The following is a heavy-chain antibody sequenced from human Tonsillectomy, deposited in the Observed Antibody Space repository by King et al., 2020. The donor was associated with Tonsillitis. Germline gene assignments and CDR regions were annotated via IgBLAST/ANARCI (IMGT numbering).Heavy chain of an antibody. CDR3: ARDEGRKLRFLEINYYYYGMDV. J-gene: IGHJ6*02. D-gene: IGHD3-3*01. Sequence: QLVQSGGGLVQPGGSLRLSCAASGFTFSNYWMNWVRQAPGKGLEWVANIKQDGSENYYVDSVKGRFTISRDNAKNSLYLQMNSLRAEDTVVYYCARDEGRKLRFLEINYYYYGMDVWGQGTTVTVSS. CDR1: GFTFSNYW. CDR2: IKQDGSEN. V-gene: IGHV3-7*01.